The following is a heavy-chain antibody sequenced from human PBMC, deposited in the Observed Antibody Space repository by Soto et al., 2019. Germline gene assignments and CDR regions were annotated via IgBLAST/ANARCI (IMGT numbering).Heavy chain of an antibody. D-gene: IGHD6-19*01. CDR1: GGSISSYY. J-gene: IGHJ3*02. V-gene: IGHV4-59*01. Sequence: QVQLQESGPGLVKHSETLSLTCTVSGGSISSYYWSWIRQPPGKGLEWIGYIYYSGSTNYNPSLKSRVTISVDTSKNQFSLKLSSVTAADTAVYYCARDYHSGGAFDIWGQGTMVTVSS. CDR2: IYYSGST. CDR3: ARDYHSGGAFDI.